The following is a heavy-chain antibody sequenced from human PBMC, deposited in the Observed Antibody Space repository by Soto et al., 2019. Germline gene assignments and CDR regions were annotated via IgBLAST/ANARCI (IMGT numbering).Heavy chain of an antibody. CDR3: AKEFTPPTVVRGLPWGYYGMDV. CDR2: ISYDGSNK. Sequence: QVQLVESGGGVVQPGRSLRLSCAASGFTFSSYGMHWVRQAPGKGLEWVAVISYDGSNKYYADSVKGRFTISRENSKNTLYLQMTSLRAEDTAVYYCAKEFTPPTVVRGLPWGYYGMDVWGQGTTVTVSS. D-gene: IGHD3-10*01. J-gene: IGHJ6*02. CDR1: GFTFSSYG. V-gene: IGHV3-30*18.